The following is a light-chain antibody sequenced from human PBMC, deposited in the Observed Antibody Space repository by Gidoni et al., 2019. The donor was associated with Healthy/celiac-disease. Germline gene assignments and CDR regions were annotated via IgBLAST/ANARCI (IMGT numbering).Light chain of an antibody. J-gene: IGKJ2*01. CDR2: LGS. CDR3: MQALQTPLYT. V-gene: IGKV2-28*01. Sequence: DIVMTQSPLSLPVTPGEPASISCRSSQSLLHSNGYNLLDWYLQKPGQSPQLLIYLGSNRASGVPDRFSGSGSGTDFTLKISRVEAEDVGVYYCMQALQTPLYTFGQGTKLEIK. CDR1: QSLLHSNGYNL.